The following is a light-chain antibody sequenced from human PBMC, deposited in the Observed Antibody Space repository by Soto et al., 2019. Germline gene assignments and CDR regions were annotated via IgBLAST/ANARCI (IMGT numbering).Light chain of an antibody. CDR3: QKYSSVIT. Sequence: DIQMTQSPSSLSASVGDRVTITCRASQGISSFVAWYQQKPGKVPRLLISGASTLQSGVPARFSGSGSGTDFNLTITSLHPEDVATYYCQKYSSVITFGQGTRLEIK. V-gene: IGKV1-27*01. CDR2: GAS. J-gene: IGKJ5*01. CDR1: QGISSF.